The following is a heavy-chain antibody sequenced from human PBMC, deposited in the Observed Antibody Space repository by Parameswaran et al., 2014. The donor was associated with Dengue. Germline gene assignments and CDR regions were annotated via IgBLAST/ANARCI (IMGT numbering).Heavy chain of an antibody. CDR2: IYHSGST. J-gene: IGHJ3*02. Sequence: RWIRQPPGKGLEWIGYIYHSGSTYYNPSLKSRVTISVDRSKNQFSLKLSSVTAADTAVYYCASSAPGRSGSFAFDIWGQGTMVTVSS. CDR3: ASSAPGRSGSFAFDI. D-gene: IGHD3-10*01. V-gene: IGHV4-30-2*01.